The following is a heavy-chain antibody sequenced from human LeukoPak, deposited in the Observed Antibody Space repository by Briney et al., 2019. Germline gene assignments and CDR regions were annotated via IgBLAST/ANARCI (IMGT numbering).Heavy chain of an antibody. CDR1: GGTFSSYA. CDR3: ARAYYDSSGYYYYYYMDV. D-gene: IGHD3-22*01. CDR2: MNPNSGNT. V-gene: IGHV1-8*03. Sequence: ASVKVSCKASGGTFSSYAISWVRQAPGQGLEWMGWMNPNSGNTGYAQKFQGRVTITRNTSISTAYMELSSLRSEDTAVYYCARAYYDSSGYYYYYYMDVWGKGTTVTVSS. J-gene: IGHJ6*03.